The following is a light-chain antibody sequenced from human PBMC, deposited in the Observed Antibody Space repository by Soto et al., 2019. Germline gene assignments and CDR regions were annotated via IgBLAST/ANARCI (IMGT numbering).Light chain of an antibody. V-gene: IGLV2-14*01. CDR2: EVT. CDR3: SSYSTTTSPHVL. Sequence: QSVLTQPASVSGSPGQSITISCTGTSSDVGGYNYVSWYQQHPGEAPKLLIYEVTYRPSGVSARFSGSKSGSTASLTISGLQAEDEADYYCSSYSTTTSPHVLFGGGTKLTVL. J-gene: IGLJ2*01. CDR1: SSDVGGYNY.